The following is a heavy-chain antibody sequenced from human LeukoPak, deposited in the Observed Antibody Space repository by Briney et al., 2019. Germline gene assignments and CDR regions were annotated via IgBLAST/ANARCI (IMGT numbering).Heavy chain of an antibody. V-gene: IGHV1-69*13. CDR1: GGTFSSYA. D-gene: IGHD3-3*01. J-gene: IGHJ4*02. CDR3: ARASTYYDFWSGYYFFDY. CDR2: VITIFGTA. Sequence: SVKVSCKASGGTFSSYAISWVRQAPGQGLEWMGGVITIFGTANYAQKFQGRVTITADESTSTAYMELSSLRSEDTAVYYCARASTYYDFWSGYYFFDYWGQGTLVTVSS.